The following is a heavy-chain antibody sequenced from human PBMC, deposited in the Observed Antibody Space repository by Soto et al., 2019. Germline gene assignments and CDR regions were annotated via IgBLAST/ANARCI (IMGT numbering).Heavy chain of an antibody. CDR3: ARDKITGLFDY. CDR2: INHSGST. V-gene: IGHV4-34*01. D-gene: IGHD2-8*02. Sequence: SETLSLTCTVSGGSIISYYWSWIRQPPGTGLEWIGEINHSGSTNYNPSLKSRVTISVDTSKNQFSLKLTSVTAADTAVYYCARDKITGLFDYWGQGTLVTVSS. J-gene: IGHJ4*02. CDR1: GGSIISYY.